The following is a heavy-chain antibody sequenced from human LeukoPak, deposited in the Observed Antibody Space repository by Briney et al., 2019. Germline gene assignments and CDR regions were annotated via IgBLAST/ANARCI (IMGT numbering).Heavy chain of an antibody. V-gene: IGHV1-8*03. CDR2: MNPNSGKT. J-gene: IGHJ4*02. CDR3: ARGCLWFGELPDY. Sequence: ASVKVSCKASGYTFTSYDINWVRQATGQGLEWMGWMNPNSGKTGYAQKFQGRVTITRNTSISTAYMELSSLRSEDTAVYYCARGCLWFGELPDYWGQGTLVTVSS. D-gene: IGHD3-10*01. CDR1: GYTFTSYD.